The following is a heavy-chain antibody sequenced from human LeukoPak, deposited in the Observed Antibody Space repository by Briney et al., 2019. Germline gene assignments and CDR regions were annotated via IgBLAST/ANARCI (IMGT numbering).Heavy chain of an antibody. J-gene: IGHJ6*02. V-gene: IGHV1-69*04. CDR1: GGTFSSYA. D-gene: IGHD3-22*01. CDR2: IIPILGIA. CDR3: ARGPYDSSGYYYYGMDV. Sequence: ASVKVSCKASGGTFSSYAISWVRQAPGQGLEWMGRIIPILGIANCAQKFQGRVTITADKSTSTAYMELSSLRSEDTAVYYCARGPYDSSGYYYYGMDVWGQGTTVTVSS.